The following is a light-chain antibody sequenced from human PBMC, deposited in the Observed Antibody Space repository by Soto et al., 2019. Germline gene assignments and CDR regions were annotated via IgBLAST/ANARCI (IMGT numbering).Light chain of an antibody. CDR3: CSYAGSYTLYV. Sequence: QSVLTQPASVSGSPGQSITISCTGTSSDVGAYNFVSWYQQHPGTVPKLLIYEVTNRPSGVSHRFSGSKSGNTASLTISGLQAEDEADYYCCSYAGSYTLYVFGTGTKVTVL. CDR1: SSDVGAYNF. CDR2: EVT. J-gene: IGLJ1*01. V-gene: IGLV2-14*01.